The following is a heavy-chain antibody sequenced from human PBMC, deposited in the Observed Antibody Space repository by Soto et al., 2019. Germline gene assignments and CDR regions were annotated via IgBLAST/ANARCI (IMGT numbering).Heavy chain of an antibody. V-gene: IGHV3-23*01. D-gene: IGHD6-6*01. CDR2: VTGRGSNT. J-gene: IGHJ4*02. Sequence: EVQLLESGGGLVQPGGSLRLSCAASGFTFSSYAMSWVRQAPGKGLEWVSTVTGRGSNTYYADSVKGRFTISRDNSKNTLYLQMNSLRADDTAVYYCAARIAARIGFDYWGQGTLVTVSS. CDR1: GFTFSSYA. CDR3: AARIAARIGFDY.